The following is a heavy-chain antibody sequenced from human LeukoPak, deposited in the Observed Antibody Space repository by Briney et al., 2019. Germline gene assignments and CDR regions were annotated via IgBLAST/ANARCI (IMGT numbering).Heavy chain of an antibody. V-gene: IGHV5-51*01. J-gene: IGHJ3*02. Sequence: GESLKISCMGSGYSFTSYWIGWVRQMPGKGLEWMGIIYPGDSDTRYSPSFQGQVTISADKSISTAYLQWSSLKASDTAMYYCARPIYGDYSAFDIWGQGTMVTVSS. CDR2: IYPGDSDT. CDR3: ARPIYGDYSAFDI. CDR1: GYSFTSYW. D-gene: IGHD4-17*01.